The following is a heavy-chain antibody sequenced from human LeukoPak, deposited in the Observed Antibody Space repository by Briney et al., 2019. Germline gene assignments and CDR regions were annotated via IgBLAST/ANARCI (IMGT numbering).Heavy chain of an antibody. D-gene: IGHD3-3*01. V-gene: IGHV1-2*02. CDR1: GYTFIGYY. J-gene: IGHJ6*02. Sequence: GASVKVSCKASGYTFIGYYMHWVRQAPGQGLEWMGWINPNSGGTNYAQKFQGRVTMTRDTSISTAYMELSRLRSDDTAVYYCARGLHLGVVMYGMDVWGQGTTVTVSS. CDR3: ARGLHLGVVMYGMDV. CDR2: INPNSGGT.